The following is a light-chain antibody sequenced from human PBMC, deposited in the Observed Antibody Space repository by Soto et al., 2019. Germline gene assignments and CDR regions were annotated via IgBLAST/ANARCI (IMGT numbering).Light chain of an antibody. CDR1: HSISGW. V-gene: IGKV1-5*03. CDR3: QQYHTWLT. CDR2: KAP. J-gene: IGKJ4*01. Sequence: DIQMTQSPSTLSASVGDRVTITCRASHSISGWLAWYQQKPGKAPNLLIYKAPTLQSGVPSRFSGSGSGTEFTLTFSSRQPDDFATYYCQQYHTWLTFGGGTKVDI.